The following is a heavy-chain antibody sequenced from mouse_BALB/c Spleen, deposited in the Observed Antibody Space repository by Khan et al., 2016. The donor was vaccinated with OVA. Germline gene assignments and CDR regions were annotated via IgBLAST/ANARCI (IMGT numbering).Heavy chain of an antibody. CDR1: GFSFSSYS. J-gene: IGHJ2*01. V-gene: IGHV5-6-4*01. Sequence: EVELVESGGGLVRPGGSLKLSCAASGFSFSSYSMSWVRQTPEKRLEWVATISSGGSYTYYPDSVKGRFTISRDNAKNTQHLQVNSLRTEDTAMYYCTRHRGDDGSSPWFDYWGQGTTLTVSS. CDR3: TRHRGDDGSSPWFDY. CDR2: ISSGGSYT. D-gene: IGHD1-1*01.